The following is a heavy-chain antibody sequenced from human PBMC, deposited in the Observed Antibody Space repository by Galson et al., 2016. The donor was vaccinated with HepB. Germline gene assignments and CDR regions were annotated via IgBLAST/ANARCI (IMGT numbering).Heavy chain of an antibody. V-gene: IGHV3-30*18. J-gene: IGHJ4*02. CDR1: GFTFSNYG. CDR3: AKEIFSEFDY. D-gene: IGHD3-9*01. CDR2: VSHDGSKK. Sequence: SLRLSCAASGFTFSNYGMHWVRQAPGKGLEWVAVVSHDGSKKYYGDSVMGRFTISRDNSRNTLYLQMDSLTTDDTAVYYCAKEIFSEFDYWGQGTLLIVSS.